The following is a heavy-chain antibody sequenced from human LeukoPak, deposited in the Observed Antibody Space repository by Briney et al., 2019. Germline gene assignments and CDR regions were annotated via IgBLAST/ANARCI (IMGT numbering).Heavy chain of an antibody. CDR3: VRAYNYGSIFDY. Sequence: GGSERLSCAASAFPFNNYAMTWARQAPGKGLEWVSSIGSSSSYIFYVDSVKGRFTISRDNAKNSLYLQMNSLRAEDTAVYYCVRAYNYGSIFDYCGQRIPVTVSS. CDR1: AFPFNNYA. CDR2: IGSSSSYI. D-gene: IGHD5-18*01. J-gene: IGHJ4*02. V-gene: IGHV3-21*01.